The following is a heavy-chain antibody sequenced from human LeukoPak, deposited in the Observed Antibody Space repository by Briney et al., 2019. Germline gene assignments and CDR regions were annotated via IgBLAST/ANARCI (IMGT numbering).Heavy chain of an antibody. CDR2: ISGSGVST. Sequence: GGSLRLACAASGFRFSSYAMSWVRQAPGKGLEWVSAISGSGVSTYYADSVKGRFTISRDNAKNSLYLQMNSLRAEDTAVYYCARESPHSDYWGQGTLVTVSS. V-gene: IGHV3-23*01. CDR1: GFRFSSYA. CDR3: ARESPHSDY. J-gene: IGHJ4*02. D-gene: IGHD2-21*01.